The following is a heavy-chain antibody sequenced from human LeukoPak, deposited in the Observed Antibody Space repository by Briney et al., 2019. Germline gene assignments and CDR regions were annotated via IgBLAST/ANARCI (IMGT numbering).Heavy chain of an antibody. CDR1: GYTFTSYD. V-gene: IGHV1-8*01. CDR3: TRGSIAVPYNWFDP. Sequence: ASVKVSCKTSGYTFTSYDINRVRQATGQGLEWMGWMNPNSGNTGYAQNFQGRVTMTRDTSITTAYLEPSSLRSEDTAIYFCTRGSIAVPYNWFDPWGQGTLVTVSS. D-gene: IGHD3-3*02. J-gene: IGHJ5*02. CDR2: MNPNSGNT.